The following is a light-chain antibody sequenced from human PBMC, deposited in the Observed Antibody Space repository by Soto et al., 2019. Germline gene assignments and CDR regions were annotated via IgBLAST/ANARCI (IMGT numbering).Light chain of an antibody. Sequence: QSALTQPASVSGSLGQSITISCTGTSSDVGAYNYVSWYQQHPDKAPKLLIFEVTTRPSGVSGRFSGSKSGITASLSISGLQPEDEADYYCTSYSSSSPVLFGGGTKLTVL. CDR3: TSYSSSSPVL. CDR2: EVT. V-gene: IGLV2-14*01. CDR1: SSDVGAYNY. J-gene: IGLJ2*01.